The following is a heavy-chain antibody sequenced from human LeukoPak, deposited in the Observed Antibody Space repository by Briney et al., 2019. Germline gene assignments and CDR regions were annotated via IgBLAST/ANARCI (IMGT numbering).Heavy chain of an antibody. D-gene: IGHD1-26*01. CDR1: SGSISSSSYY. V-gene: IGHV4-39*01. Sequence: PSETLSLTCTVSSGSISSSSYYWGWIRQPPGKGLEWIGSIYYSGSTYYNPSLKSRVTISVDTSKNQFSLKLSSVTAADTAVYYCARSGSYYNDYWGQGTLVTVSS. J-gene: IGHJ4*02. CDR2: IYYSGST. CDR3: ARSGSYYNDY.